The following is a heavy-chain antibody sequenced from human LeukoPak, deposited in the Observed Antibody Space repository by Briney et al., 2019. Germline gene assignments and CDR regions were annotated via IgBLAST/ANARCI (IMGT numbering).Heavy chain of an antibody. Sequence: ASVKVSCKASGYTFTGYYMHWVRQAPGQGLEWMGWINPNSGGTNYAQKFQGRVTMTRDTSISTAYMELSRLRSDDTAVYYCAGTKDGNHAEYFQHWGQGTLVTVSS. CDR1: GYTFTGYY. V-gene: IGHV1-2*02. CDR3: AGTKDGNHAEYFQH. CDR2: INPNSGGT. D-gene: IGHD4-23*01. J-gene: IGHJ1*01.